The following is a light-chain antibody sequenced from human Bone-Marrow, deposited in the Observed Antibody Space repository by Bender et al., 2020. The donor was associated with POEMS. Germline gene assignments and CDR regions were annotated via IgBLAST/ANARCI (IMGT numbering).Light chain of an antibody. Sequence: QSALTQPASMSGSPGQSITISCTGTASDFGSHDYVSWYQQHPDKAPRLIMYDVSNRPSGVSPRFSGSKSGTSASLAISDIQSEDEGDYYCSSWDDSLSGWVFGAGTKLTVL. V-gene: IGLV2-14*03. CDR3: SSWDDSLSGWV. J-gene: IGLJ3*02. CDR2: DVS. CDR1: ASDFGSHDY.